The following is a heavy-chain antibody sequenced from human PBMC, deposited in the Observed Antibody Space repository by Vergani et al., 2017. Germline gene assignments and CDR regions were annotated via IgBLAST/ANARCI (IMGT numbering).Heavy chain of an antibody. CDR1: GVSISSSSYY. V-gene: IGHV4-39*01. Sequence: QVQLQESGPGLVKPSQTLSLTCTVSGVSISSSSYYWGWIRQPPGKGLEWIGSIYYSGSTYYNPSLKSRVTISVDTYKNQFSLKLSSVTAADTAVYYCARGRGYIAARPANYMDVWGKGTTVTVSS. J-gene: IGHJ6*03. CDR3: ARGRGYIAARPANYMDV. D-gene: IGHD6-6*01. CDR2: IYYSGST.